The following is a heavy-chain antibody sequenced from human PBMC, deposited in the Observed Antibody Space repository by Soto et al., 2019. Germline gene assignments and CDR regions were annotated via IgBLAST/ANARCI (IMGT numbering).Heavy chain of an antibody. D-gene: IGHD2-2*02. CDR2: IYPGDSDT. J-gene: IGHJ6*02. V-gene: IGHV5-51*01. CDR1: GYSFTSYW. CDR3: ARLPGLPAAIEDPGHGMDV. Sequence: GESLKISCKGSGYSFTSYWIGWVRQMPGKGLEWMGIIYPGDSDTRYSSSFQGQVTISADKSISTAYLQWSSLKASDTAMYYCARLPGLPAAIEDPGHGMDVWGQGTTVTV.